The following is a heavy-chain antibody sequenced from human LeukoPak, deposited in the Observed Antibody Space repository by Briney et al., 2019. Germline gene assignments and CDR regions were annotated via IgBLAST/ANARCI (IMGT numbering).Heavy chain of an antibody. D-gene: IGHD3-16*02. J-gene: IGHJ4*02. CDR1: GYTFTGYY. CDR3: ARGGARGFVGYDYVWGSYRYGPVDY. Sequence: ASVKVSCKASGYTFTGYYMHWVRQAPGQGLEWMGWINPNSGGTNYAQKFQGRVTMTRDTSISTAYMELSRLGSDDTAVYYCARGGARGFVGYDYVWGSYRYGPVDYWGQGTLVTVSS. V-gene: IGHV1-2*02. CDR2: INPNSGGT.